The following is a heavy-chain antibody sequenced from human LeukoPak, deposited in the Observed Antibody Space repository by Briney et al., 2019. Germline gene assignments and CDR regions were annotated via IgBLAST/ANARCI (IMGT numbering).Heavy chain of an antibody. Sequence: PGGSLRLSCAASGFTFSSYSMNWVRQAPGKGLEWVSAISGSGGSTYYADSVKGRFTISRDNSKSTLYLQMNSLRAENTAVYYCAKDGYCSGGSCYYDAFDIWGQGTMVTVSS. V-gene: IGHV3-23*01. CDR1: GFTFSSYS. J-gene: IGHJ3*02. CDR3: AKDGYCSGGSCYYDAFDI. CDR2: ISGSGGST. D-gene: IGHD2-15*01.